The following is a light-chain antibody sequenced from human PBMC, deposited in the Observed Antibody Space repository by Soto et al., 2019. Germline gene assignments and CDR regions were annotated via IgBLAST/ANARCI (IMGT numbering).Light chain of an antibody. CDR1: TSDVSGFYNQ. CDR2: EVN. Sequence: QSVLTQPPSASGSPGQSVTISCTGTTSDVSGFYNQVSWYQQHPGKAPKLIIYEVNKRPSGVPDRFSGSKSGNTASLTVSGLRAEDEADYYCQSYDNILSGPLFGGGTKLTVL. J-gene: IGLJ3*02. CDR3: QSYDNILSGPL. V-gene: IGLV2-8*01.